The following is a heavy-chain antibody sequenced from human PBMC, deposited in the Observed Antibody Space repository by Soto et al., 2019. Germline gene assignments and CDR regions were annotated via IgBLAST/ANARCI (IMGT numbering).Heavy chain of an antibody. Sequence: QVQLVESGGGVVQPGRSLRLSCAASGFTFSSYAMHWVRQAPGKGQEWVAVISYDGSNKYYADSVKGRFTISRDNSKNTLYLQMNSLRAEDTAVYYCARDRAYYYGSGSSDFDYWGQGTLVTVSS. CDR1: GFTFSSYA. CDR2: ISYDGSNK. D-gene: IGHD3-10*01. V-gene: IGHV3-30-3*01. J-gene: IGHJ4*02. CDR3: ARDRAYYYGSGSSDFDY.